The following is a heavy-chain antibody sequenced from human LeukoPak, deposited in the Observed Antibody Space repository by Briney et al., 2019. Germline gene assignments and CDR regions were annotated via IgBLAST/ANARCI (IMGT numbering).Heavy chain of an antibody. Sequence: GGSLRLSCAASGFTVSSNYMSWVRQAPGKGLEWVSVIYSGGSTYYADSVKGRFTISRDNSKNTLYLQMNSLRAEDTAVYYCAKARYYDFWSGYYFDYWGQGTLVTVSS. D-gene: IGHD3-3*01. V-gene: IGHV3-66*01. CDR1: GFTVSSNY. CDR2: IYSGGST. CDR3: AKARYYDFWSGYYFDY. J-gene: IGHJ4*02.